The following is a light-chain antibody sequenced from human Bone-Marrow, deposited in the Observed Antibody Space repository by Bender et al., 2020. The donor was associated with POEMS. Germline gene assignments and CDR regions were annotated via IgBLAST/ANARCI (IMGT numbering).Light chain of an antibody. Sequence: SYELTQPPSVSVSPGQTASITCSGDKLGEKYASWYQQRPGQSPVMIIYQDNKRPSGIPERFSGSNSGNTATLTISGTQPMDEADYYCQAWDSSTANVVFGGGTKLTVL. V-gene: IGLV3-1*01. CDR3: QAWDSSTANVV. CDR2: QDN. J-gene: IGLJ2*01. CDR1: KLGEKY.